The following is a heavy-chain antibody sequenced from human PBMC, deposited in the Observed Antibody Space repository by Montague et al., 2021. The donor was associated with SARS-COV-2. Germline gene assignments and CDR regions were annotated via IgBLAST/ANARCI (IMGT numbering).Heavy chain of an antibody. D-gene: IGHD5-12*01. CDR3: AAKRGGWLRLSSWFDP. CDR2: IYYSGST. J-gene: IGHJ5*02. V-gene: IGHV4-39*01. Sequence: SETLSLTCTVSGGSISSSSYYWGWIRQPPGKGLEWIGSIYYSGSTYYNPSLKSRVTISVDTSKNQFSLKLSSVTAAETAVYYCAAKRGGWLRLSSWFDPWGQGTLVTVSS. CDR1: GGSISSSSYY.